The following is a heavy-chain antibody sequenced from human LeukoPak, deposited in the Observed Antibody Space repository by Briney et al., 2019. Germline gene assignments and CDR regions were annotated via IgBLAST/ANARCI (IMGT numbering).Heavy chain of an antibody. J-gene: IGHJ5*02. D-gene: IGHD3-10*01. V-gene: IGHV3-30*02. CDR3: ASTRITMVRGPDWFDP. Sequence: PGGSLRLSCAASGFTFSNYGMHWVRQAPGKGLEWVAFIRYDGSNKYYADSVKGRFTISRDNSKNTLYLQMNSLRPEDTAVYYCASTRITMVRGPDWFDPWGQGTLVTVSS. CDR2: IRYDGSNK. CDR1: GFTFSNYG.